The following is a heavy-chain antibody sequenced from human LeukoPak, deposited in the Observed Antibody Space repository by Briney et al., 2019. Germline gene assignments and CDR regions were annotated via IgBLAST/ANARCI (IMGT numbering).Heavy chain of an antibody. CDR2: INPSGGST. Sequence: ASVKVSCKAPGYTFTNYYMHWVRQAPGQGLEWMGIINPSGGSTSYAQKFQGRVTMTRDTSTSTVYMELSSLRSEDTAVYYCARDGDYYDSSGYTLDYWGQGTLVTVSS. J-gene: IGHJ4*02. D-gene: IGHD3-22*01. CDR1: GYTFTNYY. CDR3: ARDGDYYDSSGYTLDY. V-gene: IGHV1-46*01.